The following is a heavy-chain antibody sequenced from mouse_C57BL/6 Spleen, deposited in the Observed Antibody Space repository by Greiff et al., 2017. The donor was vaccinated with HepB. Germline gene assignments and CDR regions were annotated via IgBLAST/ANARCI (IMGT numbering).Heavy chain of an antibody. Sequence: EVQLVESGGGLVQPGGSLKLSCAASGFTFSDYGMAWVRQAPRKGPEWVAFISNLAYSIYYADTVTGRFTISRENAKNTLYLEMSSLRSEDTAMYYCARGDGYYDYWYFDVWGTGTTVTVSS. CDR3: ARGDGYYDYWYFDV. V-gene: IGHV5-15*01. D-gene: IGHD2-3*01. CDR1: GFTFSDYG. J-gene: IGHJ1*03. CDR2: ISNLAYSI.